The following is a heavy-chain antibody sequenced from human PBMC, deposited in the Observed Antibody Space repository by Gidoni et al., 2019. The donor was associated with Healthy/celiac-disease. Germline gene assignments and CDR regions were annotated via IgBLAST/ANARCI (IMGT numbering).Heavy chain of an antibody. J-gene: IGHJ3*02. CDR2: ISYDGSNK. V-gene: IGHV3-30*18. CDR3: AKDLEQWLPHDAFDI. CDR1: GFTFSSYG. Sequence: QVQLVESGGGGVQPGRSLRLSCAASGFTFSSYGMHRGRLAPGKGLGWVAVISYDGSNKYYADSVKGRFTISRDNSKNTRYLQMNSLRAEDTAVYYCAKDLEQWLPHDAFDIWGQGTMVTVSS. D-gene: IGHD6-19*01.